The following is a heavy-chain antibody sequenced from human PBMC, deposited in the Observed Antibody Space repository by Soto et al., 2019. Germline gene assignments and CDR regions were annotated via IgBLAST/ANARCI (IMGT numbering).Heavy chain of an antibody. CDR3: AKDTNYDFWSGSLYYGMDV. J-gene: IGHJ6*02. D-gene: IGHD3-3*01. CDR2: ISGSGGST. V-gene: IGHV3-23*01. CDR1: GFTFSSYA. Sequence: GGSLRLSCAASGFTFSSYAMSWVRQAPGKGLEWVSAISGSGGSTYYADSVKGRFTISRDNSKNTLYLQMNSLRAEDTAVYYCAKDTNYDFWSGSLYYGMDVWVQVTTVTLS.